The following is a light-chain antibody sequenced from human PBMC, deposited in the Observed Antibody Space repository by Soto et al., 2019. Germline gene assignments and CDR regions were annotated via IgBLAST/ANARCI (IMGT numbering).Light chain of an antibody. V-gene: IGKV2-28*01. CDR2: LAS. CDR1: QSLLHGNGYNY. CDR3: MQALQTPWT. J-gene: IGKJ2*02. Sequence: DIVMTQSPLSLPVTPGEPASISCRSSQSLLHGNGYNYLDWYLQKPGQSPQLLIYLASSRASGVPDRFSDSGSGTDFTLKISRVEAEDVGVYYCMQALQTPWTFGQGTKLEIK.